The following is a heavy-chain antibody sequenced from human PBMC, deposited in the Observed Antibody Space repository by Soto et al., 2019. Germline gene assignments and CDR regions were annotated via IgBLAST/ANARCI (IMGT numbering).Heavy chain of an antibody. J-gene: IGHJ3*02. Sequence: GGSLRLSCAASGFTFSSYAMHWVRQAPCKGLEWVARSRNKANSYTTEYAAPVKGRVTISRDDSKNSLYLQMNSLKTEDTAVYHCARGIAVAPGAFDIWGQGTMVTVSS. CDR2: SRNKANSYTT. V-gene: IGHV3-72*01. CDR3: ARGIAVAPGAFDI. CDR1: GFTFSSYA. D-gene: IGHD6-19*01.